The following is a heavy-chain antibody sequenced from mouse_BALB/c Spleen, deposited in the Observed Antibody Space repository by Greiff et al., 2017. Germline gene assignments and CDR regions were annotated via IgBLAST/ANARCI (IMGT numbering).Heavy chain of an antibody. J-gene: IGHJ2*01. CDR3: ARRGGYGSYFDY. V-gene: IGHV5-12-1*01. CDR1: GFAFSSYD. Sequence: DVKLVESGGGLVKPGGSLKLSCAASGFAFSSYDMSWVRQTPEKRLEWVAYISSGGGSTYYPDTVKGRFTISRDNAKNTLYLQMSSLKSEDTAMYYCARRGGYGSYFDYWGQGTTLTVSS. CDR2: ISSGGGST. D-gene: IGHD3-1*01.